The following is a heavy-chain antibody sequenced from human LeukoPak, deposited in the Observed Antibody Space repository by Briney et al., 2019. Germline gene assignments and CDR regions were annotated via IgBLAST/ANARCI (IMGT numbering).Heavy chain of an antibody. J-gene: IGHJ3*02. D-gene: IGHD3-3*01. V-gene: IGHV3-21*01. Sequence: GGSLRLSCAASGFTFSRYSMNWVRQAPGKGLEWVSSISISSNYIYYTDSAKGRFTISRDNAKNSLYLQMNRLRAEDTAVYYCARGSGLGVVERDAFDIWGQGTMVTVSS. CDR3: ARGSGLGVVERDAFDI. CDR1: GFTFSRYS. CDR2: ISISSNYI.